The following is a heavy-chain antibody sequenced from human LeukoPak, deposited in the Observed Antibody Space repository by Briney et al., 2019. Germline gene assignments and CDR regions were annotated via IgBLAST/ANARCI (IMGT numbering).Heavy chain of an antibody. D-gene: IGHD1-26*01. J-gene: IGHJ4*02. CDR1: GGSISSYY. V-gene: IGHV4-39*01. CDR3: ARRLVRSGSRGGYVDY. Sequence: SETLSLTCTVSGGSISSYYWSWIRQPPGKGLEWIGSIFYSGSTYYNPSLKSRVTISVDTSKNQFSLNLSSVTAADTAVYYCARRLVRSGSRGGYVDYWGQGTLVTVSS. CDR2: IFYSGST.